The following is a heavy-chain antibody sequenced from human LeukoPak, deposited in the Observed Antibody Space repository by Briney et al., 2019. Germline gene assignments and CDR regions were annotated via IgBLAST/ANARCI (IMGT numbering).Heavy chain of an antibody. V-gene: IGHV3-30-3*01. CDR2: ISYDRSNK. CDR1: GFTFSSYA. Sequence: GRSLRLSCAASGFTFSSYAMHWVRQAPGKGLEWVAVISYDRSNKYYADSVKGRFTISRDNSKNTLYLQMNSLRAEDTAVYYCARWATMVRGVIITGWFDPWGQGTLVTVSS. J-gene: IGHJ5*02. CDR3: ARWATMVRGVIITGWFDP. D-gene: IGHD3-10*01.